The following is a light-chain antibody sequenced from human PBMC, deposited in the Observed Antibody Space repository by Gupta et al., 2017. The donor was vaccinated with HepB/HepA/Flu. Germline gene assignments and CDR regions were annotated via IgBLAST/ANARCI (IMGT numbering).Light chain of an antibody. J-gene: IGLJ3*02. CDR3: SSYAGSYTWV. Sequence: QSALPQPRSVSGSPGQSVTISCTGTSNDVGDYSYVSWYQQHPGKAPRVIIYDVIKRPSGVPDRFSGSKSDNTASLTISGLQAEDEADYYCSSYAGSYTWVFGGGTKLTVL. CDR1: SNDVGDYSY. CDR2: DVI. V-gene: IGLV2-11*01.